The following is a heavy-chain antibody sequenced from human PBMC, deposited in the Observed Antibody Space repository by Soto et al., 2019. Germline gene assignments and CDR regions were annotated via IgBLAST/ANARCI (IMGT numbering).Heavy chain of an antibody. CDR1: GYTFTGYY. V-gene: IGHV1-2*04. CDR2: INPNSGGT. J-gene: IGHJ4*02. CDR3: ARDRYATGYWDY. Sequence: ASVKVSCKASGYTFTGYYMHWVRQAPGQGLEWMGWINPNSGGTNYAQKFQGWVTTTRDTSISTAYMELSRLRSDDTAVYYCARDRYATGYWDYWGQGTLVTVSS. D-gene: IGHD3-16*01.